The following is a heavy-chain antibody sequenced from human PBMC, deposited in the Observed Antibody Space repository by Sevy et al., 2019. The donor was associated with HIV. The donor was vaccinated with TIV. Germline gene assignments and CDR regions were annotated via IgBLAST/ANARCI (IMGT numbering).Heavy chain of an antibody. CDR1: GFTFSSYA. Sequence: GGSLRLSCAASGFTFSSYAMSWVRQAPGKGLEWVSAISGSGGSTYYADSVKGRFTISRDNSKNTLYLQMNSLRAEDMAVYYCAKGYSSSWSFFDYWGQGTLVTVSS. CDR3: AKGYSSSWSFFDY. D-gene: IGHD6-13*01. V-gene: IGHV3-23*01. J-gene: IGHJ4*02. CDR2: ISGSGGST.